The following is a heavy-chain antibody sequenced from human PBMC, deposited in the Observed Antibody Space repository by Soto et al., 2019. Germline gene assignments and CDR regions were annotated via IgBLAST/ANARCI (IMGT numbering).Heavy chain of an antibody. D-gene: IGHD1-26*01. Sequence: PSETLSLTCTVSGVSISSYYWSWIRQPPGKGLEWIGYIYYSGSTNYNPSLKSRVTISVDTSKNQFSLKLSSVTAADTAVYYCAMSPYSGSYDNWFDPWGQGTLVTVSS. CDR1: GVSISSYY. V-gene: IGHV4-59*01. CDR2: IYYSGST. J-gene: IGHJ5*02. CDR3: AMSPYSGSYDNWFDP.